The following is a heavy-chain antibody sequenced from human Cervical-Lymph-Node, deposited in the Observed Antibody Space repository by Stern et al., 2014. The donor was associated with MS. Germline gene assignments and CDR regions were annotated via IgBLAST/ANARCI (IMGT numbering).Heavy chain of an antibody. J-gene: IGHJ4*02. CDR3: ARDYGDYAFDY. Sequence: VQLVQSGAEVKKPGESLKISCKGSGYSFTANWIAWVRQMPGKGLEWMGIFYPGDSDPRYRPSFQGQVTISADKSISTAYLQWSSLKASDTAMYYCARDYGDYAFDYWGQGTLVTVSS. V-gene: IGHV5-51*01. CDR1: GYSFTANW. D-gene: IGHD4-17*01. CDR2: FYPGDSDP.